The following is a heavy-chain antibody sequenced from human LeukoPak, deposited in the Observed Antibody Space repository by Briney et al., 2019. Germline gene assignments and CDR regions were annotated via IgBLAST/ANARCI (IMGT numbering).Heavy chain of an antibody. J-gene: IGHJ4*02. CDR1: GGSISNDNYY. CDR3: ARHVASYDFDF. V-gene: IGHV4-39*01. D-gene: IGHD2-21*01. CDR2: IYNSGST. Sequence: SETLSLTCSVSGGSISNDNYYWGWIRQPPGKGLEWIGRIYNSGSTYYNPSLKSRVTVSVDRPKNHFYLRLNSVTAADTAVYYCARHVASYDFDFWGQGILVTVSS.